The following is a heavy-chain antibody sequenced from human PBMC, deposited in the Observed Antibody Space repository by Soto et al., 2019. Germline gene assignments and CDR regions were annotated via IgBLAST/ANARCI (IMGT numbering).Heavy chain of an antibody. J-gene: IGHJ1*01. Sequence: PSETLSLTCTVSGGSISSYYWSWIRQPPGKGLEWIGYIYASGSTNYNPSLKSRITISVDTSKNQFSLKLSSVTAADTAVYYCARGGSTWLEYFQHWGQGTLVTV. D-gene: IGHD6-13*01. CDR1: GGSISSYY. CDR3: ARGGSTWLEYFQH. V-gene: IGHV4-59*01. CDR2: IYASGST.